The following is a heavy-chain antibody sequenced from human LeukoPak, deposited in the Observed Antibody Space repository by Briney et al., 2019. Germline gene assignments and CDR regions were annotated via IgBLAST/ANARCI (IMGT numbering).Heavy chain of an antibody. J-gene: IGHJ5*02. V-gene: IGHV1-69*04. D-gene: IGHD5-24*01. Sequence: SVKVSCKASGGTFSSYAISWVRQAPGQGLEWMGRIIPIFGIANYARKFQGRVTITADKSTSTAYMELSSLRSEDTAVYYCARDGDGYPSGNWFDPWGQGTLVTVSS. CDR2: IIPIFGIA. CDR3: ARDGDGYPSGNWFDP. CDR1: GGTFSSYA.